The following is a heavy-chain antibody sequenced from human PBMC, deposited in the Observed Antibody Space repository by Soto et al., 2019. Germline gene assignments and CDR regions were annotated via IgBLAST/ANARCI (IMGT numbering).Heavy chain of an antibody. CDR2: ISAYNGTT. CDR3: ARVGWSESYCDY. J-gene: IGHJ4*02. V-gene: IGHV1-18*01. Sequence: QVQLVQSGAEGKKPGASVKVSCKASGYTFTSYGISWVRQAPGQGLEWMGWISAYNGTTNSAQKLQGRVTMTPDTTTSTADMELRSLISDDTAVYYCARVGWSESYCDYCGQRTMLTDST. CDR1: GYTFTSYG. D-gene: IGHD3-3*01.